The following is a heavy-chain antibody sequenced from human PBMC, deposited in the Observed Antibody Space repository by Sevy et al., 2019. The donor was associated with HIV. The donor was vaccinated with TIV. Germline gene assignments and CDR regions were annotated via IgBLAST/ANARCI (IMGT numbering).Heavy chain of an antibody. J-gene: IGHJ3*02. V-gene: IGHV1-46*02. CDR1: GDTFNNYH. Sequence: ASVKVSCKASGDTFNNYHVHWVRQAPGQGPEWMGIINPSGGTTSYAQKFQGRVTMTRDTSTSTVYMELSSLRSEDTAVYYCARAPSWYDSSGYNALDIWGRGTMVTVSS. CDR3: ARAPSWYDSSGYNALDI. CDR2: INPSGGTT. D-gene: IGHD3-22*01.